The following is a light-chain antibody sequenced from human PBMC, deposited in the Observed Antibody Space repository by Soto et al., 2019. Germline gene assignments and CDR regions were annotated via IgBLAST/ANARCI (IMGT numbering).Light chain of an antibody. J-gene: IGKJ4*01. V-gene: IGKV3-15*01. CDR1: QSVSRI. CDR3: QQYKNWPLT. CDR2: GAS. Sequence: EIVMTQSPDTLSVSPGERATLSCRASQSVSRILAWYQQKPGQAPRLLIYGASTRATGIPARFSGSGSGTEFTLTISSLQSEDFAVYYCQQYKNWPLTFGGGTKVEIK.